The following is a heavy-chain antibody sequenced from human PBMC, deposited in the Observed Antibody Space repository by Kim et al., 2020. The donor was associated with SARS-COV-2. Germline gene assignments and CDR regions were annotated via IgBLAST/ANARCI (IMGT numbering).Heavy chain of an antibody. CDR3: ARGLIIGIAAAGDY. CDR1: GYTFTSYA. Sequence: ASVKVSCKASGYTFTSYAMNWVRQAPGQGLEWMGWINTNTGNPTYAQGFTGRFVFSLDTSVSTAYLQISSLKAEDTAVYYCARGLIIGIAAAGDYWGQGTLVTVSS. J-gene: IGHJ4*02. V-gene: IGHV7-4-1*02. CDR2: INTNTGNP. D-gene: IGHD6-13*01.